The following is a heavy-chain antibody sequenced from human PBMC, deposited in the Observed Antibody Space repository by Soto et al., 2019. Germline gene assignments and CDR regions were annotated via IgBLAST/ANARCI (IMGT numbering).Heavy chain of an antibody. CDR2: ISYSGDRQ. V-gene: IGHV3-30*01. CDR1: GFTFADYA. Sequence: QVQLKESGGGVVKTGGSLRLSCVASGFTFADYAMHWVRRIPGKGLEWVAVISYSGDRQYYAESVKGRFTISRDNSKKTLSLQMYSMTSEDSAVFYCSRTPAAMITDRYHWFDSWGPGTQVTVSS. D-gene: IGHD2-21*01. CDR3: SRTPAAMITDRYHWFDS. J-gene: IGHJ5*01.